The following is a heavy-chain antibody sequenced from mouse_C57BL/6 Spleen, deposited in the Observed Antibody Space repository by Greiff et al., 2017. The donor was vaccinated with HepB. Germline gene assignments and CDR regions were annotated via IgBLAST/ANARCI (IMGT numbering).Heavy chain of an antibody. CDR1: GYTFTDYY. CDR2: INPYNGGT. J-gene: IGHJ1*03. Sequence: EVQLQQSGPVLVKPGASVKMSCKASGYTFTDYYMNWVKQSHGKSLEWIGVINPYNGGTSYNQKFKGKATLTVDKSSSTAYMELNSLTSEDSAVYYCARSLYYSNEDWYFDVWGTGTTVTVSS. D-gene: IGHD2-5*01. V-gene: IGHV1-19*01. CDR3: ARSLYYSNEDWYFDV.